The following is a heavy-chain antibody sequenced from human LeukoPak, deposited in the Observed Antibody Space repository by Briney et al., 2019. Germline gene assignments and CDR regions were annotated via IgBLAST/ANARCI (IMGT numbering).Heavy chain of an antibody. J-gene: IGHJ6*02. Sequence: SVKVSCKASGGTFSSYAISWVRQAPGQGLGWMGGIIPIFGTANYAQKLQGRVTITTDESTSTAYMELRSLRSDDTAVYYCARDRGCSGGSCYSDPHYYYYGMDVWGQGTTVTVSS. CDR3: ARDRGCSGGSCYSDPHYYYYGMDV. D-gene: IGHD2-15*01. CDR1: GGTFSSYA. CDR2: IIPIFGTA. V-gene: IGHV1-69*05.